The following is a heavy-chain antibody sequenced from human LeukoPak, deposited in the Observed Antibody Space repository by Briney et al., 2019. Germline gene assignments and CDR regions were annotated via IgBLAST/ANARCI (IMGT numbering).Heavy chain of an antibody. CDR3: AKQLGYCSDGSCYFPY. CDR1: GFTFSSSA. J-gene: IGHJ4*02. CDR2: ISNNGGYT. D-gene: IGHD2-15*01. V-gene: IGHV3-23*01. Sequence: GGSLRLSCAAPGFTFSSSAMSWVRQAPGKGLEWVSAISNNGGYTYYADSVQGRFTISRDNSKRTLCLQMNSLRAEDTAVYYCAKQLGYCSDGSCYFPYWGQGTLVTVSS.